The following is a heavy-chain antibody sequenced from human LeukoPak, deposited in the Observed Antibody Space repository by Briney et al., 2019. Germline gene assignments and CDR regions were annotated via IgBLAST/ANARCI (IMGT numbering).Heavy chain of an antibody. CDR3: ARGSGIAAAGTLLLDY. CDR2: ISAYNGNT. J-gene: IGHJ4*02. D-gene: IGHD6-13*01. CDR1: GYTFTSYG. V-gene: IGHV1-18*01. Sequence: GASVKVSCKASGYTFTSYGISWVRQAPGQGLEWMGWISAYNGNTNYAQKLQGRVTMTTDTSTSTAYMELRSLRSDDTAVYYYARGSGIAAAGTLLLDYWGQGTLVTVSS.